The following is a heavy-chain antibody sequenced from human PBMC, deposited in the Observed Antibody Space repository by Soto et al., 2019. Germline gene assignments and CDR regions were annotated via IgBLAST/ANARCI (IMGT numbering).Heavy chain of an antibody. Sequence: QVQLVQSGAEVKKPGASVKVSCKASGYTFTSYGISWVRQAPGQGLEWMGWISAYNGNTNYAQKLQGRVTMTTDTSTSTADRGVGSRRSDDAAVFYWAGEGGGLGGNNWFDPWGQGTLVTVSS. D-gene: IGHD3-16*01. CDR2: ISAYNGNT. V-gene: IGHV1-18*01. CDR3: AGEGGGLGGNNWFDP. CDR1: GYTFTSYG. J-gene: IGHJ5*02.